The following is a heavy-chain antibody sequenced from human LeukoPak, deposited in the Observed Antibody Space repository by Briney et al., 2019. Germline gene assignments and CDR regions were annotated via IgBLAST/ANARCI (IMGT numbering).Heavy chain of an antibody. Sequence: PGGSLTLSCAASGFTVSSNYMSWVRQAPGKGLEWVSDIYSGGSTYYADSVKGRFTISRDNSKNTLYLQMNSLRAEDTAVYYCARGMATILDYWGQGTLVTVSS. J-gene: IGHJ4*02. V-gene: IGHV3-53*01. CDR3: ARGMATILDY. CDR1: GFTVSSNY. D-gene: IGHD5-24*01. CDR2: IYSGGST.